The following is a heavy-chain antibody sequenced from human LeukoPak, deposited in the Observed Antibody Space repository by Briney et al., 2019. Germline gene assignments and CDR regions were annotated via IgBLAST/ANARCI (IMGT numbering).Heavy chain of an antibody. CDR3: AKPSTSGIAAAGLKY. Sequence: PGGSLRLSCAASGFTFSSYAMSWVRQAPGKGLEWVSAISGSGGITYYADSVKGRFTISRDNSKNTLYLQMNSLRAEDTAVYYCAKPSTSGIAAAGLKYWGQGTLVTVSS. J-gene: IGHJ4*02. D-gene: IGHD6-13*01. V-gene: IGHV3-23*01. CDR2: ISGSGGIT. CDR1: GFTFSSYA.